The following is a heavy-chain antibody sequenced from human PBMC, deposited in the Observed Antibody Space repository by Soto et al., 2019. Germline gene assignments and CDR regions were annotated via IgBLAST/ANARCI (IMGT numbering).Heavy chain of an antibody. CDR1: GGSISSGGYS. Sequence: SETLSLTCAVSGGSISSGGYSWSWIRQPPGKGLEWIGHIYHSGSTYYNPSLKSRVTISVDRSKNQFSLKLSSVTAADTAVYYCARRRGFPYYYGMDVWGQGTTVTVSS. CDR2: IYHSGST. CDR3: ARRRGFPYYYGMDV. D-gene: IGHD5-12*01. J-gene: IGHJ6*02. V-gene: IGHV4-30-2*01.